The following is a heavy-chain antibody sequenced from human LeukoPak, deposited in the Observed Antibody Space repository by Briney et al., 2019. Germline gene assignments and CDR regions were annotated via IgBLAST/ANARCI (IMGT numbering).Heavy chain of an antibody. CDR3: ARCSGGSCYHSDDY. CDR1: GFTFSTYS. Sequence: GGSLRVSCAASGFTFSTYSMNWVRQAPGKGLEWVSSISSGGRYIYYADSVKGRFTISRDNAKNSLYLQMNSVRAEDTALYYCARCSGGSCYHSDDYWGQGTLVTAS. CDR2: ISSGGRYI. D-gene: IGHD2-15*01. V-gene: IGHV3-21*01. J-gene: IGHJ4*02.